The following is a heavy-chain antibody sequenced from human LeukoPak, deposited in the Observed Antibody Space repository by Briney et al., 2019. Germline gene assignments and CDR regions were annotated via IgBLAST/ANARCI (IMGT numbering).Heavy chain of an antibody. Sequence: SETLSLTCTVSGGSITGYYWSWIRQPPGKGLEYIGYIYYSGSTDYNPSLKSRLTMSVDTSKNQVSLKLSSVTAADTAVYYCAREFRFVVPAASDAFDIWGQGTMVTVSS. CDR1: GGSITGYY. CDR2: IYYSGST. CDR3: AREFRFVVPAASDAFDI. V-gene: IGHV4-59*12. D-gene: IGHD2-2*01. J-gene: IGHJ3*02.